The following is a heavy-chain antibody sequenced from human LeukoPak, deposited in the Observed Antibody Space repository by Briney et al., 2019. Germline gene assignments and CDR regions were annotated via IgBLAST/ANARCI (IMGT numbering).Heavy chain of an antibody. Sequence: PGGSLRLSCAASGFTFSSYSMNWVRQAPGKGLEGVSSISSSSSYIYYADSVKGRFTISRDNAKNSLYLQMNSLRAEDTAVYYCARVIVGATYFDYWGQGTLVTVSS. CDR1: GFTFSSYS. V-gene: IGHV3-21*01. CDR3: ARVIVGATYFDY. J-gene: IGHJ4*02. D-gene: IGHD1-26*01. CDR2: ISSSSSYI.